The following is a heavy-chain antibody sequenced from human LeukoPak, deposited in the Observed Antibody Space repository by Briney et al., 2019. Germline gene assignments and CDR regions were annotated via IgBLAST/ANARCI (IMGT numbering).Heavy chain of an antibody. D-gene: IGHD5-18*01. V-gene: IGHV4-34*01. J-gene: IGHJ4*02. Sequence: SETLSLTCTVSGGSISSYYWSWIRQPPGKGLEWIGEINHSGSTNYNPSLKSRVTISVDTSKNQFSLKLSSVTTADTAVYYCARVSGGYSYGPMVFDYWGQGTLVTVSS. CDR2: INHSGST. CDR3: ARVSGGYSYGPMVFDY. CDR1: GGSISSYY.